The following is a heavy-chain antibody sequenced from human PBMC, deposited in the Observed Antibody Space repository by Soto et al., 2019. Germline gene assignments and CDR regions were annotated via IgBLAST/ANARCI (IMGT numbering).Heavy chain of an antibody. D-gene: IGHD6-6*01. J-gene: IGHJ6*02. Sequence: SETLSLTCAVSGDSISRGGYSWTWIRQPPGKALEWIGNIYDSGSTSYNPSLKSRVTISVDTSKNQFSLRLTSVTAADTAVYFCARGSSSYYDYGMDVWGQGTTVTVSS. CDR2: IYDSGST. CDR3: ARGSSSYYDYGMDV. V-gene: IGHV4-30-2*01. CDR1: GDSISRGGYS.